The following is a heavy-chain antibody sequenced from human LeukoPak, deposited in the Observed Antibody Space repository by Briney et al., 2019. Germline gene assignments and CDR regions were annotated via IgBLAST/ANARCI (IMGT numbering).Heavy chain of an antibody. Sequence: ASVKVSCKASGYTFTSYGISWVRQAPGQGLEWMGWISAYNGNTNYAQKLQGRVTMTTDTSTSTAYMELRSLRSDDTAVYYCAREIYYDSSGSPDYWGQGTLVTVSS. J-gene: IGHJ4*02. CDR2: ISAYNGNT. CDR3: AREIYYDSSGSPDY. CDR1: GYTFTSYG. D-gene: IGHD3-22*01. V-gene: IGHV1-18*01.